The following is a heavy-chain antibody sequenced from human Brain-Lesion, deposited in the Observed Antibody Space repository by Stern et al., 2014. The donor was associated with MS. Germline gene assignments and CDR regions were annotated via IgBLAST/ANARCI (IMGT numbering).Heavy chain of an antibody. V-gene: IGHV1-24*01. CDR1: GYTLTELS. J-gene: IGHJ4*02. Sequence: VQLVESGAEVKKPGASVKVSCKVSGYTLTELSMHWVRQAPRKGLEWMGGFDPEDGETIYAQKFQGRVTMTEETSTDTAYLELSSLRSEDTAGYYCATLSPGAGGNYYRHFDYWGQGTLVTVSS. D-gene: IGHD1-26*01. CDR3: ATLSPGAGGNYYRHFDY. CDR2: FDPEDGET.